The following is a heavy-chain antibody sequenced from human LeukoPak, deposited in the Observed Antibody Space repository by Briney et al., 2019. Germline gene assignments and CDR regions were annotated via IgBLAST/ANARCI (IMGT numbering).Heavy chain of an antibody. Sequence: GGSLRLSCAASGFTFSSYSMNWVRQAPGKGLEWVSSISSSSSYIYYADSVKGRFTISRDNAKNSLYLQMNSLRAEDTAVYYCASDGEYGDYGSDYWGQGTLVTVSS. V-gene: IGHV3-21*01. D-gene: IGHD4-17*01. J-gene: IGHJ4*02. CDR2: ISSSSSYI. CDR1: GFTFSSYS. CDR3: ASDGEYGDYGSDY.